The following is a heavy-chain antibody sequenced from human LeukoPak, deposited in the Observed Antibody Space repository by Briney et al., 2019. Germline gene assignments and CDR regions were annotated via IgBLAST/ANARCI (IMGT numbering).Heavy chain of an antibody. CDR1: GGSISSYY. D-gene: IGHD5-18*01. CDR3: AGRDTSGRIGRFDP. J-gene: IGHJ5*02. Sequence: SETLSLTCTVSGGSISSYYWSWIRQPPGKGLEWIGYFYYSGSTNYNPSLKSRVTISVDTSKNQFSLKVSSVTAADTAAYYCAGRDTSGRIGRFDPWGQGTLVTVSS. CDR2: FYYSGST. V-gene: IGHV4-59*08.